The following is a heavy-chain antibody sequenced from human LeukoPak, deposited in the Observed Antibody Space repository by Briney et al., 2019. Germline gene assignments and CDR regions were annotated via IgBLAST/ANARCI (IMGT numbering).Heavy chain of an antibody. CDR3: ARDYGDDAFDI. D-gene: IGHD4-17*01. V-gene: IGHV4-39*07. Sequence: SETLSLTCTVSGGSISSSNYYWGWIRQPPGKGLEWIGTIYYSGSTNYNPSLKSRVTISVDTSKNQFSLKLSPVTATDTAVYYCARDYGDDAFDIWGQGTVVTVSS. CDR1: GGSISSSNYY. CDR2: IYYSGST. J-gene: IGHJ3*02.